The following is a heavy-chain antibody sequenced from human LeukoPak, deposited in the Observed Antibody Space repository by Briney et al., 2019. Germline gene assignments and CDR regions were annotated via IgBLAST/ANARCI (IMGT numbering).Heavy chain of an antibody. CDR2: INHSGST. Sequence: PSETLSLTCAVYGGSFSGYYWSWIRQPPGKGLEWIGEINHSGSTNYNPSLKSRVTISVDTSKNQFSLKLSSVTAADTAVYYCARGRRAAAVVDYWGQGTLVTVSS. V-gene: IGHV4-34*01. CDR1: GGSFSGYY. D-gene: IGHD6-13*01. J-gene: IGHJ4*02. CDR3: ARGRRAAAVVDY.